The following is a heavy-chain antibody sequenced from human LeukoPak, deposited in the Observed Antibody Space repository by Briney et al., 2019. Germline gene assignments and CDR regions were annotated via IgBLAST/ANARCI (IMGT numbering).Heavy chain of an antibody. V-gene: IGHV4-39*01. D-gene: IGHD4-17*01. CDR3: ARTYGDYDDAFDV. Sequence: SETLSLTCTVSGGSISSSTYYWGWIRQPPGKGLEWIGSIYYSGCTYNNPPLKSRVTIFVDTSKNQFSLKLSSVTATDTAVYYCARTYGDYDDAFDVWGQGTMVTVSS. CDR1: GGSISSSTYY. CDR2: IYYSGCT. J-gene: IGHJ3*01.